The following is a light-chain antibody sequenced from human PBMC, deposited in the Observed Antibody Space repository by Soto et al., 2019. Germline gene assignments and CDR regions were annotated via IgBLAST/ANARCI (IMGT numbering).Light chain of an antibody. J-gene: IGKJ5*01. CDR2: DSS. CDR3: QQLSHYPYT. Sequence: DIQLTQSPSFLSASVKDRVTISCRASYDISNSLAWYQQEPGKPPKLLIYDSSTLQPGVPSRFSGSGSGRKFTLTISGLQFGDFATYFCQQLSHYPYTFGQGTRLEIK. CDR1: YDISNS. V-gene: IGKV1-9*01.